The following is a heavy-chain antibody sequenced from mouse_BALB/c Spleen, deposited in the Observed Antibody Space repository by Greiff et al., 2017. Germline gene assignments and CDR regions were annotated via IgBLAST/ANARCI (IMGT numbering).Heavy chain of an antibody. Sequence: EVQGVESGGDLVKPGGSRKLSCAASGFTFSSFGMSWVRQTPDKRLEWVATISSGGSYTYYPDSVKGRFTISRDNAKNTLYLQMSSLKSEDTAMYYCARHRITTLVAKGDWYFDVWGAGTTVTVSS. CDR1: GFTFSSFG. CDR3: ARHRITTLVAKGDWYFDV. CDR2: ISSGGSYT. V-gene: IGHV5-6*01. D-gene: IGHD1-1*01. J-gene: IGHJ1*01.